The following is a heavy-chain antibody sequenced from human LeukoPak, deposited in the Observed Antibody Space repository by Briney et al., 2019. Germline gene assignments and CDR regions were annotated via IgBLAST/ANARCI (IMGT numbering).Heavy chain of an antibody. V-gene: IGHV3-49*04. J-gene: IGHJ4*02. CDR1: GFTFGDYA. CDR2: VRSNLYGGTP. Sequence: GGSLRLSCTASGFTFGDYAMTWVRQAPGKGLEWVGFVRSNLYGGTPEYAASVKGRFTISRDDSNSIAYLEMDSLKTDDTAVYYCTRDQTPYYWGQGTLVTVSS. CDR3: TRDQTPYY.